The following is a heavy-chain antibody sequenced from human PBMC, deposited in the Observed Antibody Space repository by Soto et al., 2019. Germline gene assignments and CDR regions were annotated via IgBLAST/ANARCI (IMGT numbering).Heavy chain of an antibody. Sequence: GGSLRLSCAASGFTFSSYGMHWVRQAPGKGLEWVALISYDGSNKYYADSVKGRFTISRDNSKNTLYLQMNSLRSEDTAVYYCATVPYPYCSDGSSYVYYFDYWGQGTLVTVSS. V-gene: IGHV3-30*03. D-gene: IGHD2-15*01. CDR2: ISYDGSNK. J-gene: IGHJ4*02. CDR1: GFTFSSYG. CDR3: ATVPYPYCSDGSSYVYYFDY.